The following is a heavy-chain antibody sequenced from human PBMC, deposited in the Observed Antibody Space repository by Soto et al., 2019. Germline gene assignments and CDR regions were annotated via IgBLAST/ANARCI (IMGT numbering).Heavy chain of an antibody. V-gene: IGHV3-21*01. Sequence: GSLRLSCAASGFTFNSYSMNWVRQAPGKGLEWVSSMSRSSRYIYYADSVKGRFTISRDNAKNSVYLQMNSLRAEDTAVYYCARDGGVAATLANYFDYWGQGTLVTVSS. J-gene: IGHJ4*02. CDR3: ARDGGVAATLANYFDY. CDR1: GFTFNSYS. D-gene: IGHD2-15*01. CDR2: MSRSSRYI.